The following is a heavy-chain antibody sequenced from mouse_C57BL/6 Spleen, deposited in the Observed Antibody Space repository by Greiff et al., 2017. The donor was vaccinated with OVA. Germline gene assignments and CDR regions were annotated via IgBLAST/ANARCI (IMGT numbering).Heavy chain of an antibody. D-gene: IGHD1-1*01. J-gene: IGHJ3*01. CDR2: IYPGDGDT. V-gene: IGHV1-80*01. Sequence: VQLQQSGAELVKPGASVKISCKASGYAFSSYWMNWVKQRPGKGLEWIGQIYPGDGDTNYNGKFKGKATLTADKSSSTAYMQLSQLTSEDSAVYFCARDDGSSSWFAYWGQGTLVTVSA. CDR3: ARDDGSSSWFAY. CDR1: GYAFSSYW.